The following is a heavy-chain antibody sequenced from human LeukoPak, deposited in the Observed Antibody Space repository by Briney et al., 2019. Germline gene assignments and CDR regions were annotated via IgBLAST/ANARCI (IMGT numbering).Heavy chain of an antibody. Sequence: GGSLRLSCAASGFTVSSNYMSWVRQAPGKGLEWVSVIYSGGSTYYADSVKGRFTISRDNSKNTLYLQMNSLRAEDTAVYYCARRPGYQLLPYAFDIWGQGTMVTVSS. V-gene: IGHV3-53*01. J-gene: IGHJ3*02. D-gene: IGHD2-2*01. CDR1: GFTVSSNY. CDR3: ARRPGYQLLPYAFDI. CDR2: IYSGGST.